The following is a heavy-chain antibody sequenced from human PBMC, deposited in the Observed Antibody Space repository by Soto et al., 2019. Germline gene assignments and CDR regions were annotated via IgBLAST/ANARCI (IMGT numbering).Heavy chain of an antibody. CDR3: ARAGYDSSGYYYNFDY. CDR2: IYYSGST. V-gene: IGHV4-59*01. CDR1: GGSISSYY. J-gene: IGHJ4*02. Sequence: PSETLSLTCTVSGGSISSYYWSWIRQPPGKGLEWIGYIYYSGSTNYNPSLKSRVTISVDTSKNQFSLKLSSVTAADTAVYYCARAGYDSSGYYYNFDYWGQGTLVTVSS. D-gene: IGHD3-22*01.